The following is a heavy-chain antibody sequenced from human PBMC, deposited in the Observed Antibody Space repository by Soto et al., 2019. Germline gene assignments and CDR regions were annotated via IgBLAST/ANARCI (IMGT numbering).Heavy chain of an antibody. CDR1: GGSFSGYY. CDR3: ARAASPRYCSGGSCYNSYGMDV. J-gene: IGHJ6*02. Sequence: SETLSLTCAVYGGSFSGYYWSWIRQPPGKGLEWIGEINHSGSTKYNPSLKSRVTISVDTSKNQFSLKLSSVTAADTAVYYCARAASPRYCSGGSCYNSYGMDVWGQGTMVTVSS. D-gene: IGHD2-15*01. V-gene: IGHV4-34*01. CDR2: INHSGST.